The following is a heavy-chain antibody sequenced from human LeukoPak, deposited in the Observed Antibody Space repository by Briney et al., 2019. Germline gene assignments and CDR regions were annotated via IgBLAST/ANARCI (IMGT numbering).Heavy chain of an antibody. J-gene: IGHJ4*02. Sequence: PGGSLRLSCAASGFTFSSYAMSWVRQAPGKGLEWVSAISGSGGSTYYADSVKGRFTISRDNSKNTLYLQMNSLRAEDTAVYYCAKVPYSSGWYRISYFDYWGQGTLVTVSS. CDR1: GFTFSSYA. CDR3: AKVPYSSGWYRISYFDY. D-gene: IGHD6-19*01. CDR2: ISGSGGST. V-gene: IGHV3-23*01.